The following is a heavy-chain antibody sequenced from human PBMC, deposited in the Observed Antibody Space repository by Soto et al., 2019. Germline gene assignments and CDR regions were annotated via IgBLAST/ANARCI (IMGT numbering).Heavy chain of an antibody. CDR1: GGSISSYY. Sequence: PSETLSLTXTVSGGSISSYYCSWIRQAAGKGLEWIGRIHTSGSPNYNPSLKSRVTMSADTSKNQFSLKLTSVTAADTAVYYCATGGTYFDYWGQGTLVTVSS. CDR3: ATGGTYFDY. CDR2: IHTSGSP. V-gene: IGHV4-4*07. J-gene: IGHJ4*02.